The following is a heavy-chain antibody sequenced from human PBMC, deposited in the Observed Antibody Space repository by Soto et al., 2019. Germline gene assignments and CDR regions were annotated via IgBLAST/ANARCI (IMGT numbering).Heavy chain of an antibody. CDR1: GLTFDDYA. Sequence: RLSCAASGLTFDDYAMHWVRQAPWKGLEWGSGISWNSGSIGYADSVNFRFTISRDTAKTSLYMQMNSLRPEDTALDEWAQAHVMWLHWEAAPWGYRTLVNVAS. CDR3: AQAHVMWLHWEAAP. CDR2: ISWNSGSI. D-gene: IGHD5-12*01. V-gene: IGHV3-9*01. J-gene: IGHJ4*01.